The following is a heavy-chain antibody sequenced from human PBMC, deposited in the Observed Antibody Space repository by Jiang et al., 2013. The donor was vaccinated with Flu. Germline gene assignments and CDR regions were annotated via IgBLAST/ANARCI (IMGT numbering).Heavy chain of an antibody. Sequence: QLVESGGDLVKPGGSLRLSCAGSGFIFSRAWMSWVRQAPGKGLEWVGRIKSKRDGETVDYAAPVKDRFTISRDDSKDTLYLHMNSLTIEDTAVYYCVTDDYYGISGGLIDFFDFWGQGSLVTVSS. CDR2: IKSKRDGETV. CDR1: GFIFSRAW. V-gene: IGHV3-15*01. J-gene: IGHJ4*02. D-gene: IGHD3-10*01. CDR3: VTDDYYGISGGLIDFFDF.